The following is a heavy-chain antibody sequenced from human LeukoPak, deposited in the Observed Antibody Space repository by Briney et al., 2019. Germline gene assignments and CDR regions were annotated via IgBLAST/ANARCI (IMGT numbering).Heavy chain of an antibody. CDR2: IYWDDDK. V-gene: IGHV2-5*02. CDR3: AHHSPAYSGFLEWSHMGAVAFDY. CDR1: GFSLSTSGVG. J-gene: IGHJ4*02. Sequence: ESGPTLVKPTQTLTLTCTFSGFSLSTSGVGVGWIRQPPGKALEWLALIYWDDDKRYSPSLKSRLTITKDTSKNQVVLTMTNMDPVDTATYYCAHHSPAYSGFLEWSHMGAVAFDYWGQGTLVTVSS. D-gene: IGHD3-3*01.